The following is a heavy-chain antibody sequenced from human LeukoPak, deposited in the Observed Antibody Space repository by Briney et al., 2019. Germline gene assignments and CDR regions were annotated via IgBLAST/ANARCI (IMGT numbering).Heavy chain of an antibody. CDR2: ISSSSYI. D-gene: IGHD6-13*01. CDR1: GFTFSSYS. J-gene: IGHJ4*02. CDR3: ARGGPSSSWDTYFDY. Sequence: GGSLRLSCAASGFTFSSYSMNWVRQAPGKGLEWVSSISSSSYIYYADSVKGRFTISRDNAKNSLYLQMNSLRAEDTAVYYCARGGPSSSWDTYFDYWGQGTLVTVSS. V-gene: IGHV3-21*01.